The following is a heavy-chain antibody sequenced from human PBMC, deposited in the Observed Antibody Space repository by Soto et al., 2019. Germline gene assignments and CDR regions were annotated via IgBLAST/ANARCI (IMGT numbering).Heavy chain of an antibody. CDR1: GGSISSYY. CDR3: ARPTYNSGSPFDY. V-gene: IGHV4-59*01. J-gene: IGHJ4*02. D-gene: IGHD1-20*01. Sequence: TRSLTCTVSGGSISSYYWSWIRQPPGKGLEWIGYIYYSGSTNYNPSLKSRVTISVDTSKDQFSLKLSSVTAADTAVYYCARPTYNSGSPFDYWGQGTLVTVSS. CDR2: IYYSGST.